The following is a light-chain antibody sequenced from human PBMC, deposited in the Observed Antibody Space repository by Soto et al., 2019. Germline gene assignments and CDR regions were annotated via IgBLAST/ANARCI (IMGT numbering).Light chain of an antibody. CDR3: SSYTARV. Sequence: QSALTQPASVSGSPGQSITISCTGTSSDVGGYNYVSWYQQHPGKAPKLMIYVVSNRPSGVSNRFSGSKSGNTASLTISGLQAEDEADYYCSSYTARVFGGGTKLTVL. J-gene: IGLJ2*01. CDR2: VVS. CDR1: SSDVGGYNY. V-gene: IGLV2-14*01.